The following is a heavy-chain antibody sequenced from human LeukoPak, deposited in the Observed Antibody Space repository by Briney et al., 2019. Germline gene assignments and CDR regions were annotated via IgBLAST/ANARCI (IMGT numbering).Heavy chain of an antibody. J-gene: IGHJ4*02. Sequence: SETLSLTCAVYGGSFSGYYWSWIRQPPGKGLEWIGEINHSGSTNYNPSLKSRVTISVDTSKNQFSLKLSSVTAADTAVYYCAGTQIQQLVRTFDYWGQGTLVTVSS. CDR1: GGSFSGYY. CDR3: AGTQIQQLVRTFDY. CDR2: INHSGST. V-gene: IGHV4-34*01. D-gene: IGHD6-13*01.